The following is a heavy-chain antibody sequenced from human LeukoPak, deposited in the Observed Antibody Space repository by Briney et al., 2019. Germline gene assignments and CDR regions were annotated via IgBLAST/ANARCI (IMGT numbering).Heavy chain of an antibody. J-gene: IGHJ4*02. D-gene: IGHD3-22*01. Sequence: ASVKVSCKASGYTFTSYYMHWVRQAPGQGLEWMGIINPSGGSTSYAQKFQGRVTMTRDTSTSTVYMELSSLRSEDTAVYYCAREGYYDSSGYYPLDYWGQGTLVTVSS. CDR1: GYTFTSYY. CDR2: INPSGGST. CDR3: AREGYYDSSGYYPLDY. V-gene: IGHV1-46*01.